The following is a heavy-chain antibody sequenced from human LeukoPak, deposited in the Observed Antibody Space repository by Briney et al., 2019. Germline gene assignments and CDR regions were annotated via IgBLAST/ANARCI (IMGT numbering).Heavy chain of an antibody. CDR1: GFTFSSYG. V-gene: IGHV3-23*01. J-gene: IGHJ4*02. CDR2: IGGSGAST. D-gene: IGHD2-15*01. Sequence: PGGSLRLSCVASGFTFSSYGMSWVRQAPGKGLEWVSTIGGSGASTYYADSVKGRFTISRDNSKNTLYLQMNSLRVEDTAVYYCAKEAGYCSGGTCGSEDYWGQGTLVTVSS. CDR3: AKEAGYCSGGTCGSEDY.